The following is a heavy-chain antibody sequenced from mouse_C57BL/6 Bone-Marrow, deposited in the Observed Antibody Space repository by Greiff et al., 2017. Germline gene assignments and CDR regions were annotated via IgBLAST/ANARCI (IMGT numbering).Heavy chain of an antibody. Sequence: VQLQQSGAELVRPGASVKLSCTASGFNIKDDYMPWVKQRPEQGLEWIGWIDPENGDTEYASKFQGKATITAATSSNTAYLQLSSLTSEDTAVYYCTTRPNYFDYWGQGTTLTVSS. CDR3: TTRPNYFDY. CDR2: IDPENGDT. CDR1: GFNIKDDY. J-gene: IGHJ2*01. V-gene: IGHV14-4*01.